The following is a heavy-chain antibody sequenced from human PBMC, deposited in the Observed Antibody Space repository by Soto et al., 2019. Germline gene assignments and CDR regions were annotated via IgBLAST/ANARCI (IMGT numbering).Heavy chain of an antibody. J-gene: IGHJ3*02. V-gene: IGHV4-31*01. CDR3: ARDLYARRLAFDI. D-gene: IGHD4-17*01. CDR2: IYYSGST. CDR1: GGSISSGGYY. Sequence: QVQLQESGPGLVKPSQTLSLTCTVSGGSISSGGYYWSWIRQHPGKGLVWIRYIYYSGSTYYNQSHKRLVTISVDTSNNQCSLKQSSVTAADTAVYYCARDLYARRLAFDIWGQGTMVTVSS.